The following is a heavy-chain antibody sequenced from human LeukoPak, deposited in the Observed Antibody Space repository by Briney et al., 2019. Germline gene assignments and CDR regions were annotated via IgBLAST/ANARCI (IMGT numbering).Heavy chain of an antibody. Sequence: GGSLRLSCAASGFTFSSYSINWVRQAPGKGLEWVSSISSSSSYIYYADSVKGRFTISRDNAKNSLCLQMNSLRAEDTAVYYCARAYDSRTGDAFDIWGQGTMVTVSS. CDR1: GFTFSSYS. J-gene: IGHJ3*02. D-gene: IGHD3-22*01. CDR2: ISSSSSYI. CDR3: ARAYDSRTGDAFDI. V-gene: IGHV3-21*01.